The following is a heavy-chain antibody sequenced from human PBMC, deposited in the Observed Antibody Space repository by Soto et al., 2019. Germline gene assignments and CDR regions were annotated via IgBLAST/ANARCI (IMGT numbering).Heavy chain of an antibody. V-gene: IGHV4-39*01. CDR3: ARLGDRYGGGPNQWFEP. Sequence: TKPLSLISSVSSASVNSGCYYWGWIRQSPGTGLEWIGSSYHSGNTYYNPSLKSRVTMLVDTSKNQFCMKLNAVTAADTAVYYCARLGDRYGGGPNQWFEPWGQVTLVTVSS. CDR2: SYHSGNT. J-gene: IGHJ5*02. D-gene: IGHD5-18*01. CDR1: SASVNSGCYY.